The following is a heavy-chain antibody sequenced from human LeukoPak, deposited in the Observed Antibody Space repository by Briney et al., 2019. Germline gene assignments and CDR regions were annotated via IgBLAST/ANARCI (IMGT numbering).Heavy chain of an antibody. CDR1: GFTFSSYA. V-gene: IGHV3-23*01. Sequence: GGSLRLSCAASGFTFSSYAMSWVRQAPGKGLEWVSEIRGSGGSTYYADSVKGRFTISRDNSKNKLYLQMKSLRAEGKAVYYCAKERYSGTIEVDFDCWGQGTLVTVSS. J-gene: IGHJ4*02. D-gene: IGHD1-26*01. CDR3: AKERYSGTIEVDFDC. CDR2: IRGSGGST.